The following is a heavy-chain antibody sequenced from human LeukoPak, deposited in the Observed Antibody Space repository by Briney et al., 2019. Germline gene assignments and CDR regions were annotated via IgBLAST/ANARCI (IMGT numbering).Heavy chain of an antibody. Sequence: SETLSLTCTVSGGSISSSSYYWGWIRRPPGKGLEWIGSIYYSGSTYYNPSLKSRVTISVDTSKNQFSLKLSSVTAADTAVYYCARDPYTARLFDYWGQGTLVTVSS. V-gene: IGHV4-39*07. CDR2: IYYSGST. J-gene: IGHJ4*02. CDR3: ARDPYTARLFDY. D-gene: IGHD6-6*01. CDR1: GGSISSSSYY.